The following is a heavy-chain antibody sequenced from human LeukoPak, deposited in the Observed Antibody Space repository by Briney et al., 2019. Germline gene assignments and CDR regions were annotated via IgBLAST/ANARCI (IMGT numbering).Heavy chain of an antibody. J-gene: IGHJ4*02. V-gene: IGHV3-43*01. CDR2: ISWDGGSA. CDR1: GFTFSSYW. CDR3: AKDTSSGQYDY. D-gene: IGHD6-19*01. Sequence: GGSLRLSCAASGFTFSSYWMSWVRQAPGKGLEWVSLISWDGGSAYYADSVKGRFTISRDNSKNSLYLQMNSLRTEDTALYYCAKDTSSGQYDYWGQGTLVTVSS.